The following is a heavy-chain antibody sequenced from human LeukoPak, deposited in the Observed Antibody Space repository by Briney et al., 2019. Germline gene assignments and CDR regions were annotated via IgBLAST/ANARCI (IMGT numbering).Heavy chain of an antibody. CDR3: ARHSPASGTMNAFDI. V-gene: IGHV5-51*01. CDR2: IFPADSHI. CDR1: GYSFPGSW. D-gene: IGHD3-22*01. J-gene: IGHJ3*02. Sequence: GESLKISCKGSGYSFPGSWIGWVRQMPGKGLEWMGIIFPADSHIRYSPSFEGQVILSADRSITTAYLQWSRLKASDTAMYYCARHSPASGTMNAFDIWGQGTLVTVSS.